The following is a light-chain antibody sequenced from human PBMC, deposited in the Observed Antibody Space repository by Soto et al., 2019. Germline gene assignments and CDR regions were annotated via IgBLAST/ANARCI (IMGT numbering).Light chain of an antibody. J-gene: IGLJ3*02. CDR1: SSNIGAGYD. V-gene: IGLV1-40*01. Sequence: QSVLTQPPSVSGAPGQRVTISCTGSSSNIGAGYDVHWYQQLPGTAPKLLIYGDTNRPSGVPDRFSGSRSGTSASLAITGLQAEDEADYYCQSYDRSLSGVFGGGTKLTVL. CDR2: GDT. CDR3: QSYDRSLSGV.